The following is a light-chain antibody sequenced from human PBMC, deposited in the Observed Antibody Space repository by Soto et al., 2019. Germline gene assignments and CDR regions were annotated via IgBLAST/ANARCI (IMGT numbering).Light chain of an antibody. CDR1: QSISNW. CDR3: QQYMNYAT. Sequence: DIQMTQSPSTLSASVGDRVTFTCRASQSISNWLAWYQQKPGKAPKLLIYDASSLQSEVPSRFIGSGSGTEFTLTISTLQPDDFPTYYCQQYMNYATLGQGTKVEIK. CDR2: DAS. V-gene: IGKV1-5*01. J-gene: IGKJ1*01.